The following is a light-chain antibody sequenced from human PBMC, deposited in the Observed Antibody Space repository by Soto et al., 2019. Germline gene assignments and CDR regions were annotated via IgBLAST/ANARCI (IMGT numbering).Light chain of an antibody. CDR3: HHDSTYSECS. CDR2: FAS. CDR1: QSISSW. V-gene: IGKV1-5*01. J-gene: IGKJ1*01. Sequence: DIQMTQSPSTLSASVGDRVTLTCRASQSISSWLAWYQQKPGKAPKLLVHFASTLASGVPSRFSGSGSGTDFTLTISSLQPDYFATDYCHHDSTYSECSCGQGTKVEI.